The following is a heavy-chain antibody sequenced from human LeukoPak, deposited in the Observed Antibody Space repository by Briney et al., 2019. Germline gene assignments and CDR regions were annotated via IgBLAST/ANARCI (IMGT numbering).Heavy chain of an antibody. CDR1: GFTFSSYA. V-gene: IGHV3-30-3*01. J-gene: IGHJ2*01. D-gene: IGHD3-10*01. CDR3: ARDRRGVRWYFDL. Sequence: GGSLRLSCAASGFTFSSYAMHWVRQAPGKGLEWVAVISYDGSNKYYADSVKGRFTISRDNSKNTLYLQMNSLRDEDTAVYYCARDRRGVRWYFDLWGRGTLVTVSS. CDR2: ISYDGSNK.